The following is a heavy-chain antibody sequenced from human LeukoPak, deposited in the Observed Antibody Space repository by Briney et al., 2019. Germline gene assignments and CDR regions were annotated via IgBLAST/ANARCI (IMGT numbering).Heavy chain of an antibody. D-gene: IGHD6-19*01. J-gene: IGHJ4*02. V-gene: IGHV4-59*01. CDR1: GGSISSYY. CDR3: ARETAVAGPYYFDY. CDR2: IYYSGST. Sequence: SETLSLTCTVSGGSISSYYWSWIRQPPGKGLEWIAYIYYSGSTNYNPSLKSRVTISVDTSKNQFSLKLSSVTAADTAVYYCARETAVAGPYYFDYWGQGTLVTVSS.